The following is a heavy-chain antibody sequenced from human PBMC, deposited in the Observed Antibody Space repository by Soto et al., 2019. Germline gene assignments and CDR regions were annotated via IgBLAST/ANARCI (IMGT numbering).Heavy chain of an antibody. J-gene: IGHJ2*01. CDR1: GFTFSRYA. D-gene: IGHD4-17*01. Sequence: QVQLVESGGGVVQPGRSLRLSCAASGFTFSRYAMHWVRQAPGKGLEWVAVISYDGSNKYYADSVKGRFTISRDNSKNTLYLQMNSLRAEDTAVYYCAREHRKEYGDYKPYWYFDLWGRGTLVTVSS. CDR3: AREHRKEYGDYKPYWYFDL. CDR2: ISYDGSNK. V-gene: IGHV3-30-3*01.